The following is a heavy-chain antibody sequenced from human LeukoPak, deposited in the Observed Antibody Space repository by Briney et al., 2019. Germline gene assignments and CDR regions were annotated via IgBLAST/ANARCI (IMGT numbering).Heavy chain of an antibody. D-gene: IGHD3-16*01. Sequence: GGSLRLSCAASGFTFSSYAMHWVRQAPGKGLEWVAVISYDGSNKYYADSVKGRFTISRDNSKNTLYLQMNSLRAEDTAVYYCAKVMITFGGVPLDYWGQGTLVTVSS. CDR1: GFTFSSYA. CDR2: ISYDGSNK. V-gene: IGHV3-30*04. CDR3: AKVMITFGGVPLDY. J-gene: IGHJ4*02.